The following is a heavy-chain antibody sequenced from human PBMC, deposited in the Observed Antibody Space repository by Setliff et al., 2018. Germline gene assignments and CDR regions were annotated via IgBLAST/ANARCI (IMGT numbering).Heavy chain of an antibody. V-gene: IGHV4-61*02. CDR2: IHASGSP. CDR1: GGSITRGSFY. D-gene: IGHD3-9*01. CDR3: ARERYFDWFFED. J-gene: IGHJ4*01. Sequence: KPSETLSLTCTVSGGSITRGSFYWSWIRQPAGKKLEWIGRIHASGSPDYNPSFKSRVTISRDTSTNQFSLKLGSVTAADTAVYYCARERYFDWFFEDWGHGTLVTVSS.